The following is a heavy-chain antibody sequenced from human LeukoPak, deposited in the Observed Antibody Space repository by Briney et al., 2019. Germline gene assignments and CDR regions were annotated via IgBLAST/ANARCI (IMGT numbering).Heavy chain of an antibody. CDR1: GYTLTELS. D-gene: IGHD3-3*01. CDR3: ATEAEWSRFFDY. J-gene: IGHJ4*02. Sequence: GASVKVSCKVSGYTLTELSMHWVRQAPGKGLEWMGGFDPEDGETIYAQKFQGRVTMTEDTSTDTAYTELSSLRSEDTAVYYCATEAEWSRFFDYWGQGALVTVSS. V-gene: IGHV1-24*01. CDR2: FDPEDGET.